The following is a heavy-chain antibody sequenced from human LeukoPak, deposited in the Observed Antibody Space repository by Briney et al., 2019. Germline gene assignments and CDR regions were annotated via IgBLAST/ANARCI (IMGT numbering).Heavy chain of an antibody. CDR2: IIPIFGTA. D-gene: IGHD3-22*01. CDR1: GGTFSSYA. V-gene: IGHV1-69*13. CDR3: ARDQALHYYDRNYDY. Sequence: GASVKVSCKASGGTFSSYAISWVRQAPGQGLEWMGGIIPIFGTANYAQKFQGRVTITADESTSTAYMELSSLRSDDTAVYYCARDQALHYYDRNYDYWGQGTLVTVSS. J-gene: IGHJ4*02.